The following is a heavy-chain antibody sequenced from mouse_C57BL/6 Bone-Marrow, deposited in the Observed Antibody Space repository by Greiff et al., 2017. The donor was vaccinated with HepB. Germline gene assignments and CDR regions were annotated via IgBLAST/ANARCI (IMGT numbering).Heavy chain of an antibody. V-gene: IGHV14-3*01. CDR3: SSSSDGYYYYYAMDY. J-gene: IGHJ4*01. Sequence: EVQLQESVAELVRPGASVKLSCTASGFNIKNTYMHWVKQRPEQGLEWIGRIDPANGTTKYAPKFQGKATITADTSSNTAYLQLSSLTSEDTAIYYCSSSSDGYYYYYAMDYWGQGTSVTVSS. CDR1: GFNIKNTY. CDR2: IDPANGTT. D-gene: IGHD2-3*01.